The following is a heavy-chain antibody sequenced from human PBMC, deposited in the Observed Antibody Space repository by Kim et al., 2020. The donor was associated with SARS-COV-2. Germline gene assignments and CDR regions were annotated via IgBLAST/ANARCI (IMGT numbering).Heavy chain of an antibody. J-gene: IGHJ4*02. V-gene: IGHV4-59*01. CDR3: ARDPDY. Sequence: YRRVSTTYTPTLKSRVTITVDTSKNPLSLKLSSVTAADTAVCYCARDPDYWGQGTLVTVSS. CDR2: YRRVST.